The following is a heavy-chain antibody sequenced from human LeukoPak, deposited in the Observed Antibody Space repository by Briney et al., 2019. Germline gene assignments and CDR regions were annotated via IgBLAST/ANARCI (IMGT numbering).Heavy chain of an antibody. J-gene: IGHJ4*02. CDR3: ARVGPPYYYDSSGYYGNYFDY. V-gene: IGHV4-59*01. CDR2: IYYSGST. CDR1: GGSISSYY. D-gene: IGHD3-22*01. Sequence: SETLSLTCTVSGGSISSYYWSWIRQPPGKGLEWIGYIYYSGSTNYNPSLKSRVTISVDTSKNQLSLKLSSVTAADTAVYYCARVGPPYYYDSSGYYGNYFDYWGQGTLVTVSS.